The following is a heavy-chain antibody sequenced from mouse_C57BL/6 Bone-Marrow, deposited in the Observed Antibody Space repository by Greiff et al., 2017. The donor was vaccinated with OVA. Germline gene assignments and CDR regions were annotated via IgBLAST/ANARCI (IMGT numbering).Heavy chain of an antibody. Sequence: VHVKQSGAELVRPGASVKLSCTASGFNIKDDYMHWVKQRPEQGLEWIGWIDPENGDTEYASKFQGKATITADTSSNTAYLQLSSLTSEDTAVYYCTTEGLLPFAYWGQGTLVTVSA. CDR2: IDPENGDT. CDR1: GFNIKDDY. J-gene: IGHJ3*01. D-gene: IGHD2-13*01. V-gene: IGHV14-4*01. CDR3: TTEGLLPFAY.